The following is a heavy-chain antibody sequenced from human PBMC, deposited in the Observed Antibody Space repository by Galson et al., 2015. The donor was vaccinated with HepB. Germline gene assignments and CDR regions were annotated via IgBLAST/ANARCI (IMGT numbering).Heavy chain of an antibody. J-gene: IGHJ6*02. Sequence: SLRLSCAASGFTFSNAWMSWVRQAPGKGLEWVGRIKSKTDGGTTDYAAPVKGRFTISRDDSKNTLYLQMNSLKTEDTAVYYCTTDPHIVVVRGYYYGMDVWGQGTTVTVSS. CDR2: IKSKTDGGTT. CDR1: GFTFSNAW. V-gene: IGHV3-15*01. CDR3: TTDPHIVVVRGYYYGMDV. D-gene: IGHD2-21*01.